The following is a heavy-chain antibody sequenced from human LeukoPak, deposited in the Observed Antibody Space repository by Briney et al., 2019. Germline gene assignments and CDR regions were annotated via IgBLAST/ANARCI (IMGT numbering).Heavy chain of an antibody. J-gene: IGHJ6*03. D-gene: IGHD3-3*01. Sequence: SETLSLTCTVSGGSISSYYWSWIRQPPGKGLEWIGYIYHSGSTNYNPSLKSRVTISVDRSKNQFSLKLSSVTAADTAVYYCARIVWSGVQRGYYMDVWGKGTTVTVSS. CDR3: ARIVWSGVQRGYYMDV. CDR2: IYHSGST. CDR1: GGSISSYY. V-gene: IGHV4-59*12.